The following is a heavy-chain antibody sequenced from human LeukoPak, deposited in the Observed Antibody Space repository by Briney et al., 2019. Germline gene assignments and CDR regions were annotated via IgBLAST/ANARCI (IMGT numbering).Heavy chain of an antibody. CDR2: IYSGGST. J-gene: IGHJ5*02. CDR3: AREATAAGTDWFDP. D-gene: IGHD6-13*01. Sequence: GGSLRLSCAASGFTVSSNYMSWVRQAPGKGLEWVSVIYSGGSTYYADSVKGRFTISRDNSKNTLYLQMNSLRAEDTAVYYCAREATAAGTDWFDPWGQGTLVTVSS. V-gene: IGHV3-53*01. CDR1: GFTVSSNY.